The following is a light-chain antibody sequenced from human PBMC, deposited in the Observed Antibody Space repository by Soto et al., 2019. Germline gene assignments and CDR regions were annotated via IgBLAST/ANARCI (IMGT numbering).Light chain of an antibody. V-gene: IGLV2-14*03. J-gene: IGLJ2*01. Sequence: QSVLTQPASVSGSPGQSITISCTGTSSDIGAYNFVSWYQQHPGKAPKLMLYDVNIRPSGVSNRFSGSKSGNTASLTISGLQAEDEADDYCTSCTTSTTMIFGGGTKVTVL. CDR1: SSDIGAYNF. CDR2: DVN. CDR3: TSCTTSTTMI.